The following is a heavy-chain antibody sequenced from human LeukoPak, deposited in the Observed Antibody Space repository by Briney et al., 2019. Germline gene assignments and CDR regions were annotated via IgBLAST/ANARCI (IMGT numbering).Heavy chain of an antibody. Sequence: GASLKISCKGAGCGFTSYWIGWVRQMPGKGLGWFVIIYPPHSDTRYSPSFQGQLTLSADKSITPAYLQWSSLKASDTAMYYCARAEEATLLDYWGQGTLVTVSS. CDR3: ARAEEATLLDY. D-gene: IGHD1-26*01. J-gene: IGHJ4*02. CDR1: GCGFTSYW. CDR2: IYPPHSDT. V-gene: IGHV5-51*01.